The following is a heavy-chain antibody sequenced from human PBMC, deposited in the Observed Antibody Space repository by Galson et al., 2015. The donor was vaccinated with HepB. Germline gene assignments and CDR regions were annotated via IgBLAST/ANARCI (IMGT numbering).Heavy chain of an antibody. J-gene: IGHJ6*02. V-gene: IGHV3-21*01. D-gene: IGHD3-9*01. CDR3: ARDPDTPSWFYGMDV. Sequence: SLRLSCAASGFTFSSYSMNWVRQAPGKGLEWVSSISSSSSYIYYADSVKGRFTISRDNAKNSLYLQMNSLRAEDTAVYYCARDPDTPSWFYGMDVWGQGTTVTVSS. CDR2: ISSSSSYI. CDR1: GFTFSSYS.